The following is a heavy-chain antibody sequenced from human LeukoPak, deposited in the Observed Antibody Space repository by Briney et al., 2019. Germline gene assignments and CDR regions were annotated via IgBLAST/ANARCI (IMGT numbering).Heavy chain of an antibody. CDR1: RFTFSGSA. CDR3: TRHSEQYFDFWSGYSGDY. D-gene: IGHD3-3*01. Sequence: GGSLKLSCAASRFTFSGSAMHWVGQAYGKGLEWVGRIRSKANSYATAYAASVKGRFTISRDDSKNAAYLQMNSLKTEDTAVYYCTRHSEQYFDFWSGYSGDYWGQGTLVTVSS. CDR2: IRSKANSYAT. V-gene: IGHV3-73*01. J-gene: IGHJ4*02.